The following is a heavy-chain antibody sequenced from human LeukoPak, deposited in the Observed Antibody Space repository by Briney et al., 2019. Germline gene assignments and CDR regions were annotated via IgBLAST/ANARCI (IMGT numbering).Heavy chain of an antibody. V-gene: IGHV1-2*02. CDR3: ARGFGIVVVPAASFDP. J-gene: IGHJ5*02. Sequence: ASVKVSCKASGYTFTGYYMHWVRQAPGQGLEWMGWINPNSRGTNYAQKFQGRVTMTRDTSISPAYMELSRLRSDDTAVYYCARGFGIVVVPAASFDPWGQGTLVTVSS. CDR2: INPNSRGT. D-gene: IGHD2-2*01. CDR1: GYTFTGYY.